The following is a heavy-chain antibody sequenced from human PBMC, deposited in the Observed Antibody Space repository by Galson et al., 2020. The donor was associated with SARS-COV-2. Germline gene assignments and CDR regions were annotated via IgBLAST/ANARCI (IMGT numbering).Heavy chain of an antibody. D-gene: IGHD3-22*01. J-gene: IGHJ3*02. CDR3: ARVNKRSDYWAYLRDAFYI. CDR2: IYPGDSDT. Sequence: GESLKISCQGSGYSFSTYWIGWVRQMPGKGLEWMGNIYPGDSDTRYSPSFQGQVTISADKSISTAYLQWSSLKASDTAMYYCARVNKRSDYWAYLRDAFYIWGQGTMVTVS. CDR1: GYSFSTYW. V-gene: IGHV5-51*01.